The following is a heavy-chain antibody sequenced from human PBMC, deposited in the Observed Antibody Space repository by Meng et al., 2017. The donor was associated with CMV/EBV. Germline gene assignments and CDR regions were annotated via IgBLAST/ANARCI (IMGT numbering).Heavy chain of an antibody. CDR3: TRRLMSRGGLIDY. J-gene: IGHJ4*02. D-gene: IGHD5/OR15-5a*01. CDR2: IRSKANSYAT. Sequence: GGSLRLSCAASGFTFSGSAMHWVRQASGKGLEWVGRIRSKANSYATAYAASVKGRFTISRDDSKNTAYLQMNSLKTEDTAVYYCTRRLMSRGGLIDYWGRGTLVTVSS. V-gene: IGHV3-73*01. CDR1: GFTFSGSA.